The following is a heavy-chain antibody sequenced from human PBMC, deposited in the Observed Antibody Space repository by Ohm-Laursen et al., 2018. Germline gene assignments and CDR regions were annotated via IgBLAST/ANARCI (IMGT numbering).Heavy chain of an antibody. CDR1: GFTFSSYE. V-gene: IGHV3-7*01. CDR2: INKDESEK. J-gene: IGHJ4*02. CDR3: ARGSEGPSPPY. Sequence: SLRLSCAASGFTFSSYEMNWVRQPPGKGLEWVANINKDESEKYYVDSVKGRFTISKDNAKNSLYLQMNSLKFEDTAVYYCARGSEGPSPPYWGQGTLVTVSS.